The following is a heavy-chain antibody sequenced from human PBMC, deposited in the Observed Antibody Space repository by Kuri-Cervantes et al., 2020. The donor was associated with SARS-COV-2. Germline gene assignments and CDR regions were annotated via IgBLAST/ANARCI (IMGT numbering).Heavy chain of an antibody. CDR2: ISYDGSSK. Sequence: GESLKISCAASGFTFSSYAMHWVRQAPGKGLEWVAVISYDGSSKYYADSVKGRFTISRDNSKNTLYLQMNSLRAEDTAVYYCARGSSGSYPLDYWGQGTLVTVSS. J-gene: IGHJ4*02. CDR1: GFTFSSYA. D-gene: IGHD1-26*01. CDR3: ARGSSGSYPLDY. V-gene: IGHV3-30-3*02.